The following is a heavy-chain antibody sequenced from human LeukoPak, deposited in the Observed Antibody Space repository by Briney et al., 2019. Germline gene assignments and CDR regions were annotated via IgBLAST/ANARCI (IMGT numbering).Heavy chain of an antibody. CDR3: ARDQLATLDY. CDR2: TYYSGST. Sequence: SETLSLTCTVSGGSISSYYWSWIRQPPRKGLEWIGYTYYSGSTNYNPSLKSRVTISVDTSKNQFSLKLSSVTAADTAVYYCARDQLATLDYWGQGTLVTVSS. D-gene: IGHD1-1*01. CDR1: GGSISSYY. J-gene: IGHJ4*02. V-gene: IGHV4-59*01.